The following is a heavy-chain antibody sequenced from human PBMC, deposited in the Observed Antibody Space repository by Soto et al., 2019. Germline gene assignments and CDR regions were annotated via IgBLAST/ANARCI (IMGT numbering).Heavy chain of an antibody. CDR3: ARDRSTTIFGVVITVYYYGMDV. J-gene: IGHJ6*02. CDR1: GFTFSSYS. Sequence: PGGSLRLSCAASGFTFSSYSMSWVRQAPGKGLEWVSSISSSSSYIYYADSVKGRFTISRDNAKNSLYLQMNSLRAEDTAVYYCARDRSTTIFGVVITVYYYGMDVWGQGTTVTVSS. D-gene: IGHD3-3*01. V-gene: IGHV3-21*01. CDR2: ISSSSSYI.